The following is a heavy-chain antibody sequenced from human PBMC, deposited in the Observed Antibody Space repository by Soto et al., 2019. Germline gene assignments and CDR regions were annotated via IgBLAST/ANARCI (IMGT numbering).Heavy chain of an antibody. J-gene: IGHJ6*03. CDR1: GFTFSSYG. D-gene: IGHD3-16*01. CDR2: ISYDGSNK. CDR3: AKDLEPITIGYYMDV. Sequence: PGGSLRLSCAASGFTFSSYGMHWVRQAPGKGLEWVAVISYDGSNKYYADSVKGRFTISRDNSKNTLYLQMNSLRAEDTAVYYCAKDLEPITIGYYMDVWGKGTTVTVSS. V-gene: IGHV3-30*18.